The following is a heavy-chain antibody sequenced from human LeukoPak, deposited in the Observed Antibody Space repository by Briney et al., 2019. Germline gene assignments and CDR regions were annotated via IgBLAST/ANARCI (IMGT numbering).Heavy chain of an antibody. D-gene: IGHD3-22*01. Sequence: SETLSLTCAVYGGSFSGYYWRWIRQPPGKGLEWIGEINHSRLPNHSPSLKSRVTISVDTSKIQLSLKLSSVTAADTVVYDCARGIVAYYYDSSGYYFDYWGQGTLVTVSS. J-gene: IGHJ4*02. CDR3: ARGIVAYYYDSSGYYFDY. V-gene: IGHV4-34*01. CDR1: GGSFSGYY. CDR2: INHSRLP.